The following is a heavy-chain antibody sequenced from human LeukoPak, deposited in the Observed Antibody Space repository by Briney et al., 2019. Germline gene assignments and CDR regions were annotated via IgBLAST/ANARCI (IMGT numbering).Heavy chain of an antibody. V-gene: IGHV1-8*01. CDR2: VSPKTGDR. J-gene: IGHJ4*02. Sequence: ASVKVSCKASGYSFSNFHINWVRQASGQGLEWIGWVSPKTGDRGYALKFQGRVTMTSDTSETTVYMEVRSLTSEDTAVYYCAKEGFDSWGQGALVTVSS. CDR3: AKEGFDS. CDR1: GYSFSNFH.